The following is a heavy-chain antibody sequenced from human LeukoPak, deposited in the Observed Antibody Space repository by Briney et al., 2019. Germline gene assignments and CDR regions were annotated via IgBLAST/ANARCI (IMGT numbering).Heavy chain of an antibody. Sequence: TFSSYGMSWVRQPPGKGLEWIGSIYYSGSTYYNPSLKSRVTISVDTSKNQFSLKLSSVTAADTAVYYCAAGYFDWLGYWGQGTLVTVSS. D-gene: IGHD3-9*01. J-gene: IGHJ4*02. V-gene: IGHV4-39*07. CDR1: TFSSYG. CDR2: IYYSGST. CDR3: AAGYFDWLGY.